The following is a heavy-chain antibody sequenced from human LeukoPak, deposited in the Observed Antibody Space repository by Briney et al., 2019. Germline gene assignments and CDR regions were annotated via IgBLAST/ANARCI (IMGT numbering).Heavy chain of an antibody. V-gene: IGHV1-8*03. CDR3: ARSGVRGVRYYYYMDV. J-gene: IGHJ6*03. CDR2: MNPNSGNT. CDR1: GYTFTSYD. Sequence: ASVKVSCKASGYTFTSYDINWVRQATGQGLEWMGWMNPNSGNTGYAQKFQGRVTITRNTSISTAYMELSSLRSEDTAVYYCARSGVRGVRYYYYMDVWGKGTTVTISS. D-gene: IGHD3-10*01.